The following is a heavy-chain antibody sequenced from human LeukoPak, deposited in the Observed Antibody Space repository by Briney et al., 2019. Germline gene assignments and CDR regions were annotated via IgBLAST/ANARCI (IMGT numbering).Heavy chain of an antibody. V-gene: IGHV4-59*01. Sequence: ASETLSLTCTVSGGSISSYYWSWIRQPPGKRLEWIGYIYYSGSTNYNPSLKSRVTISADTSKNQFSLKLSSVTAADTAVYYCASSKYSSSSPDYWGQGTLVTVSS. CDR3: ASSKYSSSSPDY. CDR2: IYYSGST. J-gene: IGHJ4*02. D-gene: IGHD6-6*01. CDR1: GGSISSYY.